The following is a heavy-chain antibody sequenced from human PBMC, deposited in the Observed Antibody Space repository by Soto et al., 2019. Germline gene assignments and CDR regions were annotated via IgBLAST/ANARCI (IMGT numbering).Heavy chain of an antibody. CDR2: LNAGNSNR. Sequence: VQLVQSGAEVKKPGASVKVSCKASGYTFTNNAIHWVRQAPGQRLEWLGWLNAGNSNREYSQKFQSRIIMTKDTSASTAYMELSSLISEDTAVYYCARGYDFVWGSYRSDAFDIWGQGTMVTVSS. J-gene: IGHJ3*02. V-gene: IGHV1-3*01. CDR1: GYTFTNNA. D-gene: IGHD3-16*02. CDR3: ARGYDFVWGSYRSDAFDI.